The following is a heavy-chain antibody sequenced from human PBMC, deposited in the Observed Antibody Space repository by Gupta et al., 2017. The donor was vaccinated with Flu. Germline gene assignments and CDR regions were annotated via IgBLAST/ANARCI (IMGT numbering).Heavy chain of an antibody. CDR1: GGSFSGYY. Sequence: GGSFSGYYWSWIRQSPGKGLEWIGEINHSGDTNYNPSLKSRVTISVDTSKSQFSLNLTSVTAADTAVYYCARLRPLLRFLAAWGQGTLVTVSS. CDR3: ARLRPLLRFLAA. CDR2: INHSGDT. D-gene: IGHD3-3*01. V-gene: IGHV4-34*01. J-gene: IGHJ5*02.